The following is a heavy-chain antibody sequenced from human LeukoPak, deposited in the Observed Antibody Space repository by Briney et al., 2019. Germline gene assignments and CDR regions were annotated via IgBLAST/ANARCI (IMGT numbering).Heavy chain of an antibody. CDR2: IYHSGST. V-gene: IGHV4-30-2*01. D-gene: IGHD1-20*01. CDR3: AGGITGTTGGGDY. J-gene: IGHJ4*02. CDR1: GGSISSGGYS. Sequence: SETLSLTCAVSGGSISSGGYSWSWIRQPPGKGLEWIGYIYHSGSTYYNPSLKSRAAISVDRSKNQFSLKLSSVTAADTAVYCSAGGITGTTGGGDYWGQGTLVTVSS.